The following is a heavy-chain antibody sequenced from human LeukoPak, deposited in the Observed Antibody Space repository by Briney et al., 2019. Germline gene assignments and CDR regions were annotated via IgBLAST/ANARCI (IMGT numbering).Heavy chain of an antibody. Sequence: PGGSLRLSCAASGFTFSSYAMSWVRQAPGKGLEWVSAISGSGGSTYYADSVKGRFTISRDNSKNALYLQMNSLRAEDTAVYYCARETTPEGPLYYYYMDVWGKGATVTVSS. CDR3: ARETTPEGPLYYYYMDV. D-gene: IGHD1-1*01. J-gene: IGHJ6*03. CDR1: GFTFSSYA. CDR2: ISGSGGST. V-gene: IGHV3-23*01.